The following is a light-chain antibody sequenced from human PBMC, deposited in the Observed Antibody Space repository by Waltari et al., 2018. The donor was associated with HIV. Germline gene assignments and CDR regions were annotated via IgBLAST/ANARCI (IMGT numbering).Light chain of an antibody. CDR3: QQYNNWLT. Sequence: IVMTQSPATLSVSLGERANLSCRASQSVSNKLAWYQQKPGQAPRLLMYDASTRVTGIPARFSGSGSGTDFTLTISSLQSGDFAIYYCQQYNNWLTFGGGTKVEIK. CDR2: DAS. J-gene: IGKJ4*01. V-gene: IGKV3-15*01. CDR1: QSVSNK.